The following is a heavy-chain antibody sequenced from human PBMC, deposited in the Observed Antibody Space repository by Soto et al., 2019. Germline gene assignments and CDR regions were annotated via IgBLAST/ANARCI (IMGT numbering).Heavy chain of an antibody. Sequence: ASVNFSCKASGYTFTSYYMHWVRQAPGQGLEWMGIINPSGGSTSYAQKFQGRVTMTTDTSTSTAYMELRSLRSDDTAVYYCATSYDSGFDPWGQGTLVTVSS. CDR2: INPSGGST. V-gene: IGHV1-46*01. CDR3: ATSYDSGFDP. CDR1: GYTFTSYY. D-gene: IGHD5-12*01. J-gene: IGHJ5*02.